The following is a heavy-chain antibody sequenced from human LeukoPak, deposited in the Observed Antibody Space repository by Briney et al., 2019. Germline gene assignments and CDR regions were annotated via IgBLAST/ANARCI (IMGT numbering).Heavy chain of an antibody. V-gene: IGHV3-74*01. CDR1: GFTFRTYW. Sequence: GGSLRLSCAGSGFTFRTYWMHWVRQAPGKGLEWVARTATDGSSTSYAVSVKGRFTISRDNAKNTLFLQMISLSVEDTAVYFCASAPYNLNERLVFWGQGTLVTVSS. CDR2: TATDGSST. CDR3: ASAPYNLNERLVF. J-gene: IGHJ4*02. D-gene: IGHD1-20*01.